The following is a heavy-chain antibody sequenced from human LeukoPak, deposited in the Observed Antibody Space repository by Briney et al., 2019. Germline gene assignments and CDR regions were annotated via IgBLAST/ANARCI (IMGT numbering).Heavy chain of an antibody. J-gene: IGHJ4*02. Sequence: SETLSLTCTVSGGSISSSSYYWGWIRQPPGKGLEWIGSIYYSGSTYYNPSLKSRVTISADTSKNQFSLKLSSVTAADTAVYYCARQYDFWSGYPPVDYWGQGTLVTVSS. D-gene: IGHD3-3*01. CDR1: GGSISSSSYY. CDR3: ARQYDFWSGYPPVDY. CDR2: IYYSGST. V-gene: IGHV4-39*01.